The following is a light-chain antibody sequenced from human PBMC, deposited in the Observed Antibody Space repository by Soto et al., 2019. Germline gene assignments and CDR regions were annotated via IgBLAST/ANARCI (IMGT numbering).Light chain of an antibody. V-gene: IGKV1-5*03. CDR1: QGLIGW. J-gene: IGKJ5*01. Sequence: DIHMPQSTSSVSASVGDRVAITCRASQGLIGWLAWYQQKPGKAPKLLIYKTSSLESGVPSRFSGSGSGTEFTLTIRSQQPDDFATYNCLQYNSWYTFGQGTRLEI. CDR2: KTS. CDR3: LQYNSWYT.